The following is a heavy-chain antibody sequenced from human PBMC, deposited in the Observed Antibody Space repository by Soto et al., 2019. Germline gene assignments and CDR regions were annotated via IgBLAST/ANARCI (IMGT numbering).Heavy chain of an antibody. D-gene: IGHD2-2*01. Sequence: EVQQVESGGGLVQPGRSLRLSCAASGFTFDDYAMHWVRQAPGKGLEWVPGISWNSGSIGYADSVKGRFTISRDNTKNSLYLQINSPIVDYVALYYRSNAIALVPPAIRFYYHNGKDVWGQGTTVTVS. V-gene: IGHV3-9*03. CDR3: SNAIALVPPAIRFYYHNGKDV. CDR2: ISWNSGSI. J-gene: IGHJ6*02. CDR1: GFTFDDYA.